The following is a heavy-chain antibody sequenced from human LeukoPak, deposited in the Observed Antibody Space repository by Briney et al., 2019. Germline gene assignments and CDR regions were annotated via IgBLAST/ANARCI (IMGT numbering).Heavy chain of an antibody. V-gene: IGHV1-24*01. CDR1: GYTLTELS. J-gene: IGHJ6*02. CDR3: ATPHPRTYYDILMGSNYYYYYGMDV. Sequence: ASVKVSCKVSGYTLTELSMHWVRQAPGKGLEWMGGFDPEDGETIYAQKFQGRVTMTEDTSTDTAYMELSSLRSEDTAVYYCATPHPRTYYDILMGSNYYYYYGMDVWGQGTTVTVSS. CDR2: FDPEDGET. D-gene: IGHD3-9*01.